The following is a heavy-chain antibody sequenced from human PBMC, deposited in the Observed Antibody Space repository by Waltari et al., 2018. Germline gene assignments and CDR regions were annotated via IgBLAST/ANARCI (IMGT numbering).Heavy chain of an antibody. CDR1: GGSISSSSYY. V-gene: IGHV4-39*01. D-gene: IGHD6-13*01. CDR2: IYYSGST. Sequence: QLQLQESGPGLVKPSETLSLTCTVSGGSISSSSYYWGWIRQPPGKGLEWIGSIYYSGSTYYNPSLKSRVTISVDTSKNQFSLKLSSVTAADTAVYYCARPYSSSWPYYFDYWGQGTLVTVSS. CDR3: ARPYSSSWPYYFDY. J-gene: IGHJ4*02.